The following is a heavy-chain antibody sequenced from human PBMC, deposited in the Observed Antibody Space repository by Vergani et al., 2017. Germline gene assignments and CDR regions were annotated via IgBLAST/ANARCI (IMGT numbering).Heavy chain of an antibody. Sequence: QVQLVQSGAEVKKPGASVKVSCKASGYTFTSYDINWVRQATGQGLEWMGWMNPNSGNTGYAQKFQGRVTMTRNTSISTADMELSSLRSEDTAVYYCARGHPGYSSSAREGPGEGDYWGQGTLVTVSS. V-gene: IGHV1-8*01. D-gene: IGHD6-6*01. CDR3: ARGHPGYSSSAREGPGEGDY. CDR2: MNPNSGNT. J-gene: IGHJ4*02. CDR1: GYTFTSYD.